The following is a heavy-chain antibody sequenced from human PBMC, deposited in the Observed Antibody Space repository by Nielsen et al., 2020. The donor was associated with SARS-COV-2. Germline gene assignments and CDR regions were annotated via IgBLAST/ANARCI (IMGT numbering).Heavy chain of an antibody. V-gene: IGHV3-9*01. D-gene: IGHD3-22*01. J-gene: IGHJ4*02. Sequence: GGSLRLSCAASGFTFDDYAMHWVRQAPGKGLEWVSGISWNSGSIGYADSVKGRFTISRDNAKNSLYLQMNSLRAEDTALYYCATSANYYDSSGSHYWGQGTLVTVSS. CDR3: ATSANYYDSSGSHY. CDR1: GFTFDDYA. CDR2: ISWNSGSI.